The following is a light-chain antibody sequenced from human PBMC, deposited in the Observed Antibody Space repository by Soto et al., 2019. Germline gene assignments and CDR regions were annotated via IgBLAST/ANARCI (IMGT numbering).Light chain of an antibody. CDR1: SSEVGGYNY. Sequence: QSVLTQPPSASGSPGQSVTISCTGTSSEVGGYNYVSWYQQHPGKAPKLMIYEVTKRPSGVPDRFSGSKSGNTASLTVSGLQAGDEGDYYCSSYAGSNNPYVFGTGTKVTVL. CDR3: SSYAGSNNPYV. V-gene: IGLV2-8*01. J-gene: IGLJ1*01. CDR2: EVT.